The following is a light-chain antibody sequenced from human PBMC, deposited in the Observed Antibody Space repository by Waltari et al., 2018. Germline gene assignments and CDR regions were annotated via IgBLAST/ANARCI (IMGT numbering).Light chain of an antibody. Sequence: DIQLTQSPSLLSASVGDRVTITCRASQGISSYLAWYQQKPGKAPKLLIYAASTLQSWVPSRFSGSGSGTDFTLTISCLQSEDFATYYCQQYYSYPYTFGQGTKLEIK. V-gene: IGKV1-9*01. J-gene: IGKJ2*01. CDR3: QQYYSYPYT. CDR1: QGISSY. CDR2: AAS.